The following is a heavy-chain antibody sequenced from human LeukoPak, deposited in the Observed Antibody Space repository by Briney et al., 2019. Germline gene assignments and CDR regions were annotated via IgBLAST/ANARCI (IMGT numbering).Heavy chain of an antibody. J-gene: IGHJ3*01. D-gene: IGHD3-3*01. Sequence: SETLSLTCTVSGGSISSYYWSWIRQPPGKGLEWIGYIYYSGSTNYNPSLKSRVTISVETSKNQFSLKLSSVTAADTAVYYCVGDPGRWGPVWGQGTMVTVSS. V-gene: IGHV4-59*08. CDR2: IYYSGST. CDR1: GGSISSYY. CDR3: VGDPGRWGPV.